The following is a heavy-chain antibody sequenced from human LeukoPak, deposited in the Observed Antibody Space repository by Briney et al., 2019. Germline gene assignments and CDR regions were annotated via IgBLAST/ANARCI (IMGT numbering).Heavy chain of an antibody. J-gene: IGHJ3*02. Sequence: PGGSLRLSCAASGFTFSSYSMNWVRQAPGKGLEWVSYISSSSSTIYYADSVKGRFTISRDNAKNSLYLQMNSLRGEDTAVYYCAREAKIAARPIYDAFDIWGQGTMVTVSS. V-gene: IGHV3-48*01. CDR3: AREAKIAARPIYDAFDI. CDR2: ISSSSSTI. CDR1: GFTFSSYS. D-gene: IGHD6-6*01.